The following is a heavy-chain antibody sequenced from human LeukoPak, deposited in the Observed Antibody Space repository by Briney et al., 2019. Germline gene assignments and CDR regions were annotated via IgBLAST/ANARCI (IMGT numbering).Heavy chain of an antibody. Sequence: AGGSLRLSCAASRFTFSSYAMSWVRQAPGKGLEWVSAISASGATTYYADSVKGRFTISRDNSKSTLYLQMNSLRTEDTAVYCCAKDLSYDFWSAFDHWGQGTLVTVSS. J-gene: IGHJ4*02. CDR3: AKDLSYDFWSAFDH. CDR2: ISASGATT. D-gene: IGHD3-3*01. CDR1: RFTFSSYA. V-gene: IGHV3-23*01.